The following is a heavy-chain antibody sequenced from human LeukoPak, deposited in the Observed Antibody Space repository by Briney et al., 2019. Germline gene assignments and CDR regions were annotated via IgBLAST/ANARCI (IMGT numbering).Heavy chain of an antibody. Sequence: ASVKLSCKAVGYTFTNYVLHWVRQAPGQRLEWMGWINAGNGNTKYSQKFQGRVTITRDTSASTACMELSSLRSEDAAIYYCARDLGGQWLVFDYWGQGTLVTVSS. CDR2: INAGNGNT. J-gene: IGHJ4*02. D-gene: IGHD6-19*01. CDR3: ARDLGGQWLVFDY. CDR1: GYTFTNYV. V-gene: IGHV1-3*01.